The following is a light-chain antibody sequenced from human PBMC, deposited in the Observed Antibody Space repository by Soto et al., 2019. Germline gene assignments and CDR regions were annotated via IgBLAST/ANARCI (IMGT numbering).Light chain of an antibody. J-gene: IGLJ1*01. CDR1: SSNIGGNT. CDR3: AAWDDSLNGYV. Sequence: QSVLAQSPSASGTPGQRVTISCSEGSSNIGGNTVNWYQQLPGTAPKLLIYSNNQRPSGVPDRFSGSKSGTSASLAISGLQSEDEADYYCAAWDDSLNGYVFGNGTKVTAL. CDR2: SNN. V-gene: IGLV1-44*01.